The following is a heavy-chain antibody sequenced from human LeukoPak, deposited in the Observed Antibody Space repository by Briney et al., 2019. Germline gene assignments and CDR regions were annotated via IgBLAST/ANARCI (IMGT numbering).Heavy chain of an antibody. D-gene: IGHD2-8*01. J-gene: IGHJ1*01. CDR3: AKAHGGSYRSGLY. Sequence: HSGGSLRLSCAASGFTFTSYAMNWVRQAPGKGLEWVSGISGSGGSTYYAASVEERCSISRDNSKNTLHLQLNSLRVEDTAEYYCAKAHGGSYRSGLYWDQGTLAMVTS. CDR2: ISGSGGST. V-gene: IGHV3-23*01. CDR1: GFTFTSYA.